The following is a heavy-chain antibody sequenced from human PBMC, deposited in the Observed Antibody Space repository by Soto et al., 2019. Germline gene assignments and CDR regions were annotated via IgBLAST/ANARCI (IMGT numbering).Heavy chain of an antibody. CDR3: ARRARADYYYMDV. CDR2: ISSNGIGT. J-gene: IGHJ6*03. Sequence: EVQLVESGGGLAQTGGSLRLSCAASGFTFSSDAMDWVRQAPGKGLEYVSGISSNGIGTYYASSVKGRFTISRDNSRDTVYLQMDSLRPEDRAVYYCARRARADYYYMDVWGKGTTVTVS. V-gene: IGHV3-64*01. D-gene: IGHD6-6*01. CDR1: GFTFSSDA.